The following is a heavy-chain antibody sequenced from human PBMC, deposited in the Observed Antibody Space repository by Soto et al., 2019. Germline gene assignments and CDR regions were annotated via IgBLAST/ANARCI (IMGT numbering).Heavy chain of an antibody. CDR2: IFHSGTT. V-gene: IGHV4-59*01. Sequence: QVQLQESGPGLVKPSETLSLTCTVSGDSMSGYYWSWIRQSPGRRLEWIGYIFHSGTTNYNPSLKSRPSMSVDASKNQFSLRVTSVTAADTAIYYCARLSFGDQGNYWGQGTLVTVSS. J-gene: IGHJ4*02. CDR3: ARLSFGDQGNY. D-gene: IGHD2-21*02. CDR1: GDSMSGYY.